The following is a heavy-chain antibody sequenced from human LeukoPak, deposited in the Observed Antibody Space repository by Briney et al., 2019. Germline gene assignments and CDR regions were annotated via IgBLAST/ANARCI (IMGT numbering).Heavy chain of an antibody. D-gene: IGHD3-22*01. Sequence: ASVKVSCKASGYTFTSYYMHWVRQAPGQGLEWMGIINPSGGSTSYAQKFQGRVTMTRDMSTSTVYMELSSLRSEDTAVYYCARRGGYDSSGYHLEIDYWGQGTLVTVSS. CDR1: GYTFTSYY. CDR2: INPSGGST. CDR3: ARRGGYDSSGYHLEIDY. J-gene: IGHJ4*02. V-gene: IGHV1-46*01.